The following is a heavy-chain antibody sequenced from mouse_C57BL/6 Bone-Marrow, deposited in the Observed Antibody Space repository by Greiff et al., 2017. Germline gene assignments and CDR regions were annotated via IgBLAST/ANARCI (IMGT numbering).Heavy chain of an antibody. Sequence: EVQLVESGGGLVKPGGSLKLSCAASGFTFSDYGMHWVRQAPEKGLEWVAYISSGSSTIYYADTVKGRFTISRDNAKNTLFLQMTSLRSEDTAMYYCAREGRKGAMDYWGQGTSVTVSS. CDR1: GFTFSDYG. CDR2: ISSGSSTI. V-gene: IGHV5-17*01. J-gene: IGHJ4*01. CDR3: AREGRKGAMDY.